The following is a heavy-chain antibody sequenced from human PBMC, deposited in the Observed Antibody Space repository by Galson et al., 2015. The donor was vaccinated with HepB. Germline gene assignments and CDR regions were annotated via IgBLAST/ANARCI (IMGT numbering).Heavy chain of an antibody. CDR2: SDPEEGET. CDR3: ATGKYNYDSSGFGFDY. V-gene: IGHV1-24*01. CDR1: GYTLSDLS. J-gene: IGHJ4*02. D-gene: IGHD3-22*01. Sequence: SVKVSCKVSGYTLSDLSMHWVRQAPGKGLEWMGGSDPEEGETIFAQKFNGRVTMTEDTSTDTAFMEVTRLRAEDTAMYYCATGKYNYDSSGFGFDYWGRGTLVTVSS.